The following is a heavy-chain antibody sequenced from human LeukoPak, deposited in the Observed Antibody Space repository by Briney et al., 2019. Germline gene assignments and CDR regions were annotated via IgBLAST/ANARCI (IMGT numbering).Heavy chain of an antibody. V-gene: IGHV3-23*01. J-gene: IGHJ4*02. D-gene: IGHD6-13*01. Sequence: GGSLRLSCAVSGFTFSNYAMSWVRRPPGKGLEWVSTISASGGGTYYAGSVRGRCTVSRDNSKNTLYLQMNSLRAEDTAIYFCAKVSSSSSWWHFDYWGQGTLATVSS. CDR2: ISASGGGT. CDR1: GFTFSNYA. CDR3: AKVSSSSSWWHFDY.